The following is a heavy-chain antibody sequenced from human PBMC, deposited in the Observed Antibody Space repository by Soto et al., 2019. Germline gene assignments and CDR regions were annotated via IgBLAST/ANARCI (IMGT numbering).Heavy chain of an antibody. V-gene: IGHV1-46*01. CDR2: INPSGGST. D-gene: IGHD6-13*01. CDR1: GYTFTSYY. Sequence: QVQLVQSGAEVKKPGASVKVSCKASGYTFTSYYMHWVRQAPGQGLEWMGIINPSGGSTSYAQKFQGRVTMTRDTSTSTVYMERSSLRSEDTAVYYCARDSSSWYTQYYFDYWGQGTLVTVSS. J-gene: IGHJ4*02. CDR3: ARDSSSWYTQYYFDY.